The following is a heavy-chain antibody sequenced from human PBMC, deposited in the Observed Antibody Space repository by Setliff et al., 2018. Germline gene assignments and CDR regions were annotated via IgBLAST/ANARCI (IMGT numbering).Heavy chain of an antibody. D-gene: IGHD6-13*01. V-gene: IGHV3-21*01. J-gene: IGHJ3*02. CDR2: ISRSSTYI. CDR1: GFTFSSYS. CDR3: ASAGHSGSWFPFDAFHI. Sequence: GGSLRLSCAASGFTFSSYSMNWVRQAPGKGLEWVSSISRSSTYIYYADSMKGRFTISRGNAKNSLYLQMNSLRAEDTAVYYCASAGHSGSWFPFDAFHIWGQGTMVTVSS.